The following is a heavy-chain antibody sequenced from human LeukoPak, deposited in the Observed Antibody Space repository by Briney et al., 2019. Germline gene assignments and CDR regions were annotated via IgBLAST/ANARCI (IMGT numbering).Heavy chain of an antibody. V-gene: IGHV1-24*01. D-gene: IGHD3-16*02. CDR1: GYTLTELS. CDR3: ATGRGYDYVWGSYRYRWFDP. Sequence: GASVEVSCKVSGYTLTELSMHWVRQAPGKGLEWMGGFDPVDGETIYEQKFKGRVTMTDDTSTDTAYMELSSLRSEDTAVYYCATGRGYDYVWGSYRYRWFDPWGQGTLVTVSS. CDR2: FDPVDGET. J-gene: IGHJ5*02.